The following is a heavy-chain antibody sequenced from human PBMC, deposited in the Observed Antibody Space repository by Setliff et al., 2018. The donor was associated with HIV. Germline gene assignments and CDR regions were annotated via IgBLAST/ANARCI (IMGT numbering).Heavy chain of an antibody. J-gene: IGHJ4*02. CDR2: MYHTGSI. D-gene: IGHD5-12*01. Sequence: SETLSLTCAVSGYSISSGCYWGWIRQPPGKGLEWIGSMYHTGSIYYSPSLNSRFTISVDTSKNQFSLKLRSVTAADTAVYYCARQPLYNDYDWRSYYFDYWGQGSLVTVSS. V-gene: IGHV4-38-2*01. CDR3: ARQPLYNDYDWRSYYFDY. CDR1: GYSISSGCY.